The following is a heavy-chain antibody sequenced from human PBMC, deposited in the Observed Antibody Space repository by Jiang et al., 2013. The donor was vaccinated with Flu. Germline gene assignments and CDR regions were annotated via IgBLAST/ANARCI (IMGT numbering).Heavy chain of an antibody. D-gene: IGHD3-22*01. Sequence: GAEVKKPGSSVKVSCKASGGTFTRHVISWVRQAPRQGLEWMGGITVLFGTPNYARNFQGRATIVADESTSTVYVELNSLKSEDTAVYYCVVGYYDRFNRRGYYYYYMDVWGKGTTVTGLL. CDR1: GGTFTRHV. J-gene: IGHJ6*03. CDR3: VVGYYDRFNRRGYYYYYMDV. CDR2: ITVLFGTP. V-gene: IGHV1-69*01.